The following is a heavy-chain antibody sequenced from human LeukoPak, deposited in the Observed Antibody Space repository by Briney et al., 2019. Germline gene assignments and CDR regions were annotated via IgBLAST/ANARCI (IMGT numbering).Heavy chain of an antibody. CDR1: GFIFSSYS. V-gene: IGHV3-53*01. CDR3: ARDDGDYGNY. J-gene: IGHJ4*02. CDR2: IYSGGNT. D-gene: IGHD4-17*01. Sequence: TGGSLRLSCAASGFIFSSYSMSWVRQAPGKGLEWVSVIYSGGNTYYADSVKGRFTISRDNSKNTLYLQMNSLRAEDTAVYYCARDDGDYGNYWGQGTLVTVSS.